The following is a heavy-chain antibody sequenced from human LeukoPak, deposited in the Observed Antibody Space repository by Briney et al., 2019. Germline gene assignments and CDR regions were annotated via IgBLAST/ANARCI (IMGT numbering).Heavy chain of an antibody. Sequence: PGGSPRLSCAASGFTFSSYSMNWVRQAPGKGVEWVSSISSSSSYIYYADSVKGRFTISRDNAKNSLYLQMNSLRAEDTAVYYCARDSSSWYYFDYWGQGTLVTVSS. V-gene: IGHV3-21*01. CDR1: GFTFSSYS. J-gene: IGHJ4*02. CDR3: ARDSSSWYYFDY. D-gene: IGHD6-13*01. CDR2: ISSSSSYI.